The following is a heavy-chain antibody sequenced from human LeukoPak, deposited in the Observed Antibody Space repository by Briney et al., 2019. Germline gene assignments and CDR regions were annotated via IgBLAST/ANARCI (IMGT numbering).Heavy chain of an antibody. CDR1: GFTFSSYA. D-gene: IGHD3-10*01. CDR2: INSDGSST. Sequence: GGSLRLSCAASGFTFSSYAMSWVRQAPGKGLVWVSRINSDGSSTSYADSVKGRFTISRDNAKNTLYLQMNSLRAEDTAVYYCARVEPQYYYGSGSYTFDYYYYGMDVWGQGTTVTVSS. J-gene: IGHJ6*02. CDR3: ARVEPQYYYGSGSYTFDYYYYGMDV. V-gene: IGHV3-74*01.